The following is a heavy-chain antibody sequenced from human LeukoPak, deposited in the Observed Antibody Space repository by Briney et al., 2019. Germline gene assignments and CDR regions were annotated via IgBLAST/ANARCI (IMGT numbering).Heavy chain of an antibody. V-gene: IGHV3-11*04. Sequence: GGSLRLSCAASGFTFSDYYMSWIRQAPGKGLEWVSYISSSGSTIYYADSVKGRFTISRDNAKNSLYLQMNSLRAEDTAVYYCAREKLPYSYYYMDVWGKGTTVTVSS. CDR1: GFTFSDYY. CDR2: ISSSGSTI. CDR3: AREKLPYSYYYMDV. J-gene: IGHJ6*03.